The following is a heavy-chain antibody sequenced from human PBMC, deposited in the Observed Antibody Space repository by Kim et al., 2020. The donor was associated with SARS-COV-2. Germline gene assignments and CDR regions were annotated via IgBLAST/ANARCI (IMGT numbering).Heavy chain of an antibody. V-gene: IGHV1-18*01. J-gene: IGHJ6*02. D-gene: IGHD3-3*01. CDR1: GYTFTSYG. Sequence: ASVKVSCKASGYTFTSYGISWVRQAPGQGLEWMGWISAYNGNTNYAQKLQGRVTMTTDTSTSTAYMELRSLRSDDTAVYYCARDNRAYYDVWSGYQLVDRIPGMDVWGQGTTVTVSS. CDR2: ISAYNGNT. CDR3: ARDNRAYYDVWSGYQLVDRIPGMDV.